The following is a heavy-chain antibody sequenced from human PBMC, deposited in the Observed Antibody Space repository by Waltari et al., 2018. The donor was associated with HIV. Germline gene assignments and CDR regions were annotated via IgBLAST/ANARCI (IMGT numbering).Heavy chain of an antibody. V-gene: IGHV4-59*01. D-gene: IGHD3-10*01. J-gene: IGHJ4*02. Sequence: QVQLQESGPGLVKPSETLSLTCTVSGGSISSYYWSWIRQPPGKGLEWIGYIYYSGRTNYNPSLKSRVTISVDTSKNQFSLKLSSVTAADTAVYYCARSPAFGVRGVPLYYFDYWGQGTLVTVSS. CDR3: ARSPAFGVRGVPLYYFDY. CDR2: IYYSGRT. CDR1: GGSISSYY.